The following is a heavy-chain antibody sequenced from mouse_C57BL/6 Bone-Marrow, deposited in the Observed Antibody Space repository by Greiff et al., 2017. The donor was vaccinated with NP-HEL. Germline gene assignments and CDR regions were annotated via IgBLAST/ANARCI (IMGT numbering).Heavy chain of an antibody. D-gene: IGHD1-2*01. CDR2: ISSGGDDI. CDR3: TRDTSSYGTSGAWFAY. V-gene: IGHV5-9-1*02. CDR1: GFTFSSYA. Sequence: EVQVVESGEGLVKPGGSLKLSCAASGFTFSSYAMSWVRQTPEKRLEWVAYISSGGDDIYYADTVKGRFTLSRDNARNTLYLQMSSLKSEDTAMYYCTRDTSSYGTSGAWFAYWGQGTLVTVSA. J-gene: IGHJ3*01.